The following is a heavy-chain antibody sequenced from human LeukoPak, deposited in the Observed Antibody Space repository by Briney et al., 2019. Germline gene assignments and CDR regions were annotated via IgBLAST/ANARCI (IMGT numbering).Heavy chain of an antibody. CDR3: AKFSSSGWSRSTNK. D-gene: IGHD6-19*01. Sequence: GGSLRLSCAASGLTFDDYGMSWVRQAPGEGLGWVSDISSSGGTTYYADSVKGRVTISRDNSKKTLYLQMNSLRPEDTAVYYCAKFSSSGWSRSTNKWGQGTLVTVSS. V-gene: IGHV3-23*01. J-gene: IGHJ4*02. CDR1: GLTFDDYG. CDR2: ISSSGGTT.